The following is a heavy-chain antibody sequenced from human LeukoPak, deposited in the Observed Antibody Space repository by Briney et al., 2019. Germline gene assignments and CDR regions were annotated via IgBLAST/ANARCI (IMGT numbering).Heavy chain of an antibody. V-gene: IGHV1-24*01. J-gene: IGHJ4*02. D-gene: IGHD3-22*01. CDR3: ATDYYDSSGYRGDY. CDR2: FDPEDGET. Sequence: ASVKVSCKVSGYILTELSMHWVRQAPGKGLEWMGGFDPEDGETIYAQKFQGRVTMTEDTSTDTAYMELSSLRSEDTAVYYCATDYYDSSGYRGDYWGQGTLVTVSS. CDR1: GYILTELS.